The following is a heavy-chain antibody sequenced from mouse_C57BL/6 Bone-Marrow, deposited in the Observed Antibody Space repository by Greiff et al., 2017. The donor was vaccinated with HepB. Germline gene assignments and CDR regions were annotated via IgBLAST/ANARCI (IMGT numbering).Heavy chain of an antibody. CDR1: GYTFTSYW. CDR3: ARGGLSYDYDPYYFDY. D-gene: IGHD2-4*01. V-gene: IGHV1-72*01. Sequence: VQLQQPGAELVKPGASVKLSCKASGYTFTSYWMHWVKQRPGRGLEWIGRIDPNSGGTKYNEKFKSKATLTVDKPSSTAYMQLSSLTSEDTAVYCCARGGLSYDYDPYYFDYWGQGTTLTVSS. CDR2: IDPNSGGT. J-gene: IGHJ2*01.